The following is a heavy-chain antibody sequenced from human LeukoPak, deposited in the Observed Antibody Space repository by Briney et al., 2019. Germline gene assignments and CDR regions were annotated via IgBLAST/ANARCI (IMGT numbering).Heavy chain of an antibody. V-gene: IGHV3-30*02. Sequence: GGSLRLSCAASGFTFSSYSMNWVRQAPGKGLEWVAFIRYDGSNKYYADSVKGRFTISRDNSKNTLYLQMNSLRAEDTAVYYCAKNLPAPGRIVKYYFDYWGQGTLVTVSS. CDR3: AKNLPAPGRIVKYYFDY. J-gene: IGHJ4*02. CDR2: IRYDGSNK. CDR1: GFTFSSYS. D-gene: IGHD2-2*01.